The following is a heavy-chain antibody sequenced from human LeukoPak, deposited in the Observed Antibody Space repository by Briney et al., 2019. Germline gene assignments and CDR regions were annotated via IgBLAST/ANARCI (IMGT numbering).Heavy chain of an antibody. J-gene: IGHJ4*02. D-gene: IGHD3-9*01. CDR1: GFAFESFT. V-gene: IGHV3-21*04. CDR3: AKGLFTAYDKYLDS. Sequence: GGSLRLSCAGSGFAFESFTMTWVRQAPGRGLEWVSLISDTGRDINYADSVRGRFTISRDNTKNSLFLQMDSLRVEDTAIYYCAKGLFTAYDKYLDSWGQGTLVTVSS. CDR2: ISDTGRDI.